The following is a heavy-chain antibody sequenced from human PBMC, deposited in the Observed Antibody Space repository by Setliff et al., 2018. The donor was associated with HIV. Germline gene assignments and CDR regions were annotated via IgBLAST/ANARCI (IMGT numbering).Heavy chain of an antibody. CDR1: GGAFSGYA. CDR2: LIPILGIA. J-gene: IGHJ3*02. D-gene: IGHD3-22*01. V-gene: IGHV1-69*10. CDR3: AKGYYHDSRGYPTGPAFDI. Sequence: ASVKVSCKASGGAFSGYALSWVRQAPGQGLEWMGGLIPILGIAQYAQKFHGRVTISADTSTTTAYLEVSSLRSKDTAVYYCAKGYYHDSRGYPTGPAFDIWGQGTMVTVSS.